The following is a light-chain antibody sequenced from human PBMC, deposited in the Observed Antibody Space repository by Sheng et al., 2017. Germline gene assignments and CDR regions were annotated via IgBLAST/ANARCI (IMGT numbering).Light chain of an antibody. CDR1: SNDIGGYNY. V-gene: IGLV2-11*01. CDR3: CSYVGTYTLV. J-gene: IGLJ2*01. Sequence: QSALAQPRSVSGSPGQSVTISCTGTSNDIGGYNYVSWYQQYAGKAPKLIIYDVSKRPSGVPDRFSGSKSGNTASLTISGLQADDEADYYCCSYVGTYTLVFGGGTNLTVL. CDR2: DVS.